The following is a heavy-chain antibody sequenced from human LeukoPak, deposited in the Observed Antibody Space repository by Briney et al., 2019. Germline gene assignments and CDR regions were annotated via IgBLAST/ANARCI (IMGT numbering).Heavy chain of an antibody. CDR3: AKDAATPALDY. V-gene: IGHV3-30*18. CDR2: ISYDGSDK. D-gene: IGHD2-15*01. J-gene: IGHJ4*02. CDR1: GFTFSQRG. Sequence: GRSLRLSCAASGFTFSQRGMHWVRQAPGKGLEWVAVISYDGSDKYYADFVKGRFTISRDNPKSTLFLRINSLRGEDTAVYYCAKDAATPALDYWGQGTLVTVSS.